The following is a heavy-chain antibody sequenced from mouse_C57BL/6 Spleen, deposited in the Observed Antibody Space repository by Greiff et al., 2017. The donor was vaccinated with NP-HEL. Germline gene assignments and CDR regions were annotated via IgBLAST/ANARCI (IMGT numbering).Heavy chain of an antibody. CDR3: ARNYGSSPLDD. CDR1: GYTFTSYT. Sequence: QVQLQQSGAELARPGASVKMSCKASGYTFTSYTMHWVKQRPGQGLEWIGYINPSSGYTMYNQKFKDQATLTADKSSSTAYMQLSSLTSEDSAVYYCARNYGSSPLDDWGQGTTRTVSS. V-gene: IGHV1-4*01. CDR2: INPSSGYT. J-gene: IGHJ2*01. D-gene: IGHD1-1*01.